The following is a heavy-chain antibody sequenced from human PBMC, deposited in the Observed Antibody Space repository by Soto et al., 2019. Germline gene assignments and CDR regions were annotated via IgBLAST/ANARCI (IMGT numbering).Heavy chain of an antibody. CDR2: ISAHIGNT. CDR3: ARGRYGDY. D-gene: IGHD1-1*01. CDR1: GYTFTSYG. J-gene: IGHJ4*02. Sequence: QVHLVQSGAEVKKPGASVKVSCKASGYTFTSYGITWVRQAPGQGIEWMGWISAHIGNTAYAQKLQGRVIVTRDTSTSTAYMELRSLISDDTAGYYCARGRYGDYWGQGALVTVSS. V-gene: IGHV1-18*01.